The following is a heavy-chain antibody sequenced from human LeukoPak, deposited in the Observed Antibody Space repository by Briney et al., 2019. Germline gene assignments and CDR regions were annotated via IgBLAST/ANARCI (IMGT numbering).Heavy chain of an antibody. J-gene: IGHJ3*02. D-gene: IGHD3-22*01. V-gene: IGHV3-30*03. CDR1: GSTFSSYS. CDR3: AANYYDSSGYYGAFDI. Sequence: GGSLRLSCAASGSTFSSYSMHWVRQAPGKGLEWVAVISYDGSNKYYADSVKGRFTISRDNSKNTLYLQMNSLGAEDTAVYYCAANYYDSSGYYGAFDIWGQGTMVTVSS. CDR2: ISYDGSNK.